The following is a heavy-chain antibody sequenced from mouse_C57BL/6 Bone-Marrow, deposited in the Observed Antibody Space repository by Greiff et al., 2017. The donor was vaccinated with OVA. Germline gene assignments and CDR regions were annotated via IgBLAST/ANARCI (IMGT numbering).Heavy chain of an antibody. CDR1: GFNIQNTY. J-gene: IGHJ2*01. CDR3: ARSSLL. CDR2: SDTANGNT. Sequence: EVQLQQSVAELVRPGASVKLSCTASGFNIQNTYMHWVKQRPEQGLEWRGRSDTANGNTTYAPQFPGKAPITADTYSNTAYLQLSSLTSEDTAIYYVARSSLLWGQGTTLTVSS. D-gene: IGHD1-2*01. V-gene: IGHV14-3*01.